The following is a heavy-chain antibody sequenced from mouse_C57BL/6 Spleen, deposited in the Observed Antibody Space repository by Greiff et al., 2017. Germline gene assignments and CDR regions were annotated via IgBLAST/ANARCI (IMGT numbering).Heavy chain of an antibody. CDR1: GFTFTSYW. CDR2: IDPSDSYT. Sequence: VQLQQPGAELVKPGASVKLSCKASGFTFTSYWMQWVNQRPGQGLEWIGEIDPSDSYTNYNGKFKGKATLTAAKSSSTAYMQLSSLKSEDSAYYVCSDGDFDDWGKGTTLTVSS. V-gene: IGHV1-50*01. J-gene: IGHJ2*01. CDR3: SDGDFDD.